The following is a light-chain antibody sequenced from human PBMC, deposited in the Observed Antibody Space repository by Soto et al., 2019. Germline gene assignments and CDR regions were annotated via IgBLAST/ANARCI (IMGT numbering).Light chain of an antibody. CDR1: QSVSSN. J-gene: IGKJ1*01. CDR2: GAS. CDR3: QHYNDWPPWT. V-gene: IGKV3-15*01. Sequence: EIVMTQSPATLSVSPGERATLSCRASQSVSSNLVCYHQKPGQAPMLLIYGASTRATGIPARFSGSRSGTEFTLTIISLQSEDFAIYYCQHYNDWPPWTFGQVTKMEIK.